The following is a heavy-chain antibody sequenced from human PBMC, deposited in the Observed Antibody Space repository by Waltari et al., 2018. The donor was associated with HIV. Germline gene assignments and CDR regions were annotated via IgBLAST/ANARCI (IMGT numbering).Heavy chain of an antibody. J-gene: IGHJ3*02. D-gene: IGHD4-17*01. CDR1: GFTFSHDS. Sequence: QVHLVESGGDLVKPGGSLRLSCVASGFTFSHDSMTWIRQAPGKRLEGVSYIAVSSAYTNYGDSVKGRFTMSRDDAKKSLFLQMNSLRPEDTAVYYCARVARGLRQGTFDIWGQGTMVTVSS. V-gene: IGHV3-11*05. CDR3: ARVARGLRQGTFDI. CDR2: IAVSSAYT.